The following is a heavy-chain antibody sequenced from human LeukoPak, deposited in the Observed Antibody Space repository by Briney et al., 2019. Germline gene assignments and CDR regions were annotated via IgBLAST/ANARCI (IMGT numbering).Heavy chain of an antibody. CDR3: ATGGYTGYDLPY. CDR1: GGSISSGDYY. Sequence: SETLSLTCTVSGGSISSGDYYWTWLRQHPGKGLEWIGYIYYSGNTYYSPSLKSRVTISLDTSKNQFSLKLSSVTAADTAVYYCATGGYTGYDLPYWGQGTLVTVSS. J-gene: IGHJ4*02. CDR2: IYYSGNT. V-gene: IGHV4-31*03. D-gene: IGHD5-12*01.